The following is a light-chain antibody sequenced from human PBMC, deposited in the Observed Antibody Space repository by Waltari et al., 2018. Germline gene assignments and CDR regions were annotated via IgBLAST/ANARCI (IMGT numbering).Light chain of an antibody. CDR1: QSVSRY. CDR3: QQRTTWPLT. J-gene: IGKJ4*01. V-gene: IGKV3-11*01. Sequence: EIVLTQSPVTLSLSPGERATLSCRASQSVSRYLAWYQQKPGQAPRLLIYDTFSRASGIPARFSGSGSGTDFTLTISSLEPEDFAVYYCQQRTTWPLTFGGGTRVEIK. CDR2: DTF.